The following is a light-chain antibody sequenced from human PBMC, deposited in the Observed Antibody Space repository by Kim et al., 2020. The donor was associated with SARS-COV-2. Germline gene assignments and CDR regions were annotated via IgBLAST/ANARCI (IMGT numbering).Light chain of an antibody. CDR1: HSISTN. J-gene: IGKJ4*01. Sequence: APVGNRVTSTCRASHSISTNLNWYQQKSGKAPKLLIYAASSLQGGVPSRFSGSGSGTDFTLTISSLQPEDSATYYCQQSNSTPLTFGGGTKVDIK. CDR3: QQSNSTPLT. CDR2: AAS. V-gene: IGKV1-39*01.